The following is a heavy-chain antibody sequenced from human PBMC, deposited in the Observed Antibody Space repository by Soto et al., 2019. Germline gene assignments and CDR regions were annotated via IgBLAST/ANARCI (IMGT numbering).Heavy chain of an antibody. CDR2: ISGSGDST. J-gene: IGHJ4*02. D-gene: IGHD5-18*01. CDR1: GFTYSSYA. CDR3: AKDESTRRIQLCYGGFDY. Sequence: PGGSLRLSCAASGFTYSSYAMSWVRQAPGKGLEWVSAISGSGDSTYYADSGKGRFTISRDNSKNTLYLQMNSLRADDTAVYYCAKDESTRRIQLCYGGFDYWGRRSLVTVSS. V-gene: IGHV3-23*01.